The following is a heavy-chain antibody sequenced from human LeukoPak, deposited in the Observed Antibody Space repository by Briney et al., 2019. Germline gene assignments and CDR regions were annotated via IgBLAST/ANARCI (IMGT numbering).Heavy chain of an antibody. CDR2: ISYDGSNK. J-gene: IGHJ1*01. Sequence: GRSLRLSCAASGFTFSSYGMHWVRQAPGKGLEWVAVISYDGSNKYYADSVKGRFTISRDNSKNTLYLQMNSLRAEDTAVYYCAKDDAWGRYKDWGQGTLVTVSS. CDR1: GFTFSSYG. CDR3: AKDDAWGRYKD. D-gene: IGHD3-16*01. V-gene: IGHV3-30*18.